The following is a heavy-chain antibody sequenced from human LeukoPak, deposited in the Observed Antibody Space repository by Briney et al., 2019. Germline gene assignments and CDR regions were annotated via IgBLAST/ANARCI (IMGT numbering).Heavy chain of an antibody. CDR1: GYTFTSYD. J-gene: IGHJ3*02. Sequence: ASVKVSCKASGYTFTSYDINWVRQATGQGLEWMGWMNPNSGNTGYAQKFQGRVTMTRNTSISTAYMELSRLRSDDTAVYYCARVLLTIENDAFDIWGQGTMVTVSS. CDR2: MNPNSGNT. V-gene: IGHV1-8*01. CDR3: ARVLLTIENDAFDI. D-gene: IGHD2-8*02.